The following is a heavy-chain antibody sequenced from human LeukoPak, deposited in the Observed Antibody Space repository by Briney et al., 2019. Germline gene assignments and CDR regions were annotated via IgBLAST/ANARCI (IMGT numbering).Heavy chain of an antibody. CDR1: GYTLTELS. J-gene: IGHJ4*02. CDR2: FDPEDGET. V-gene: IGHV1-24*01. Sequence: ASVKVSCTASGYTLTELSMQRVRQAPGNGHGWRGGFDPEDGETIYAQKFQGRVTMTEDTSTDTAYMELSSLRSEDTAVYYCATDRIAMVRGVTDYWGQGTLVTVSS. CDR3: ATDRIAMVRGVTDY. D-gene: IGHD3-10*01.